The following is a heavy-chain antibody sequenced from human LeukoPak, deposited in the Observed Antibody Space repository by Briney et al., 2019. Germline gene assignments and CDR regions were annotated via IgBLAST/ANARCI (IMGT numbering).Heavy chain of an antibody. CDR1: GFTFSSYG. CDR2: ISHDGSNK. Sequence: PGGSLRLSCAASGFTFSSYGMHWVRQAPGKGLEWVAVISHDGSNKYYADSVKGRFTISRDNSKNTLYLQMNSLRAEDTAVYYCAKGKQGPFDPWGQGTLVTVSS. J-gene: IGHJ5*02. V-gene: IGHV3-30*18. CDR3: AKGKQGPFDP.